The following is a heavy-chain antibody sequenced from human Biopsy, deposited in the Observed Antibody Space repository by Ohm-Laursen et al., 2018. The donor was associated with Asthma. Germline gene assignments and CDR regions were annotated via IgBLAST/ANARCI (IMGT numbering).Heavy chain of an antibody. CDR1: GGSITSFY. V-gene: IGHV4-59*01. Sequence: SETLSLTCTVSGGSITSFYWSWIRQPPGRGLEWIGYIYFSGNTNYNPSLKSRVTISIDTSKNHFSLKLTSVTAADTAVYYCARGSGSSFSYPDALDIGGQGTMATAS. CDR2: IYFSGNT. J-gene: IGHJ3*02. CDR3: ARGSGSSFSYPDALDI. D-gene: IGHD2-2*01.